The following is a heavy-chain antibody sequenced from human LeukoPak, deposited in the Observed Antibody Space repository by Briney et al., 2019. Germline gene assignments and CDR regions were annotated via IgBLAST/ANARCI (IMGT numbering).Heavy chain of an antibody. J-gene: IGHJ4*02. CDR3: ARVAAGMDY. CDR1: GFTFSNYG. CDR2: SGSGGST. Sequence: PGGTLRLSCAASGFTFSNYGMSWVRQAPGKGLEWVSVSGSGGSTYYADSVKGRFTISRDNAKNTLYLQMNSLRAEDTAVYYCARVAAGMDYWGQGTLVTVSS. V-gene: IGHV3-23*01. D-gene: IGHD6-13*01.